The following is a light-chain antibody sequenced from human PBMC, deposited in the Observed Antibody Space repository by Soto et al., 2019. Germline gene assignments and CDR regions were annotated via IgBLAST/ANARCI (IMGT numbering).Light chain of an antibody. Sequence: DIQLTQSPSFLSASVGDRVTITCRASQGISSYLAWYQQKPEKAPKLLIYAASTLQSGVPSRFSGSGSGTEFTLTISSLQPEDFATYYCQKYNSALPITFGQGTRLEIK. V-gene: IGKV1-9*01. CDR2: AAS. CDR3: QKYNSALPIT. CDR1: QGISSY. J-gene: IGKJ5*01.